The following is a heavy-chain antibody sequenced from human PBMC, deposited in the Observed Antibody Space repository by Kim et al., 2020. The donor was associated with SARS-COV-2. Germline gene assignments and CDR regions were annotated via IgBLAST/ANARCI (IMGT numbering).Heavy chain of an antibody. Sequence: GRFTISRDDSKNTLYLQMNSLKTEDTAVYYCTTDKPIVVVPAAMAFPFDYWVQGTLVTVSS. V-gene: IGHV3-15*01. J-gene: IGHJ4*02. D-gene: IGHD2-2*01. CDR3: TTDKPIVVVPAAMAFPFDY.